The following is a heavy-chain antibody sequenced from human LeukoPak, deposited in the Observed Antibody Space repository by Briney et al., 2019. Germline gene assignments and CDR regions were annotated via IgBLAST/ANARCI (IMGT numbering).Heavy chain of an antibody. D-gene: IGHD3-10*01. CDR3: ARVASSYYYGSGSYYIDY. Sequence: ASVKVSCKASGYTFTIYGISWVRQAPGQGLEWMGWISAYNGNTNYAQKLQGRVTMTTDTSTSTAYMELRSLRSDDTAVYYCARVASSYYYGSGSYYIDYWGQGTLVTVSS. CDR1: GYTFTIYG. V-gene: IGHV1-18*04. CDR2: ISAYNGNT. J-gene: IGHJ4*02.